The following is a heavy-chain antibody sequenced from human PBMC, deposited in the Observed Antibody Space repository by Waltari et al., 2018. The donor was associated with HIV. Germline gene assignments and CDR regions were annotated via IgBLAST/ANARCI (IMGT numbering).Heavy chain of an antibody. CDR1: GLISSNYK. D-gene: IGHD3-22*01. J-gene: IGHJ3*02. CDR3: AIIGYYGFDI. Sequence: ERQLVESGGALRQPGGSLRLSCAVSGLISSNYKLNWVRQAPGRELEWVSWISVSGAGTHYADSVKGRFTISRDNAKNSMYLQMSSLRVEDTAVYYCAIIGYYGFDIWGQGTMVTVSS. V-gene: IGHV3-48*03. CDR2: ISVSGAGT.